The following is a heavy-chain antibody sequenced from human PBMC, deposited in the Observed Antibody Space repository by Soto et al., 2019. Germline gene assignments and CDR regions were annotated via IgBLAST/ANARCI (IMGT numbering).Heavy chain of an antibody. J-gene: IGHJ4*02. CDR2: IYHSGST. D-gene: IGHD2-21*01. V-gene: IGHV4-59*01. CDR1: GGSISSYY. CDR3: VTYEDGNFFHY. Sequence: SETLSLTCTVSGGSISSYYWSWIRQTAGKGLEWLAYIYHSGSTNYNPSLKGRVAISIDTSRNQFSLKLTSVTAADTGIYYCVTYEDGNFFHYWGQGTLVTVSS.